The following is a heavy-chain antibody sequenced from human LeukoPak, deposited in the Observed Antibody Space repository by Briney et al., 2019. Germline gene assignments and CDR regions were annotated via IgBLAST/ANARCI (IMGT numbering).Heavy chain of an antibody. J-gene: IGHJ4*02. CDR3: AKDPYCGGDCSADY. D-gene: IGHD2-21*02. CDR1: GFTFSSYA. Sequence: GGSLRLSCAASGFTFSSYAMSWVRQAPGKGLEWVSAISGSGGSTYYADSVKGRFTISRDNSKNTLYLQMNSLRAEDTAVYYCAKDPYCGGDCSADYWGQGTLVTVSS. V-gene: IGHV3-23*01. CDR2: ISGSGGST.